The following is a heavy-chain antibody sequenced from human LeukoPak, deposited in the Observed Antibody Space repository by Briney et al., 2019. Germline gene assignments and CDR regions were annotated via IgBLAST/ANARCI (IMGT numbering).Heavy chain of an antibody. Sequence: RPGGSLRLSCAASGFTFSGYSMNWVRQAPGKWLEWVSSISSSSRYIYYADSVKGRFTISRDNAQNSLYLQMNSLRAEDTAVYYCAREGPAFDPWGQGTLVTVSS. CDR3: AREGPAFDP. V-gene: IGHV3-21*01. CDR1: GFTFSGYS. CDR2: ISSSSRYI. J-gene: IGHJ5*02.